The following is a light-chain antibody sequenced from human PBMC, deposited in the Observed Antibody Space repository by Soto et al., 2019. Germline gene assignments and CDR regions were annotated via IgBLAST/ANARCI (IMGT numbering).Light chain of an antibody. CDR3: QQYNNRPRT. J-gene: IGKJ1*01. CDR1: QSVSSN. V-gene: IGKV3-15*01. Sequence: EIVMTQSPATLSVSPGERATLSCRARQSVSSNLAWYQQKPGQAPRLLIYVASTRATGIPARFSGSGSGTEFTLTISSLQSEDFAVYYCQQYNNRPRTFGQGTKVEIK. CDR2: VAS.